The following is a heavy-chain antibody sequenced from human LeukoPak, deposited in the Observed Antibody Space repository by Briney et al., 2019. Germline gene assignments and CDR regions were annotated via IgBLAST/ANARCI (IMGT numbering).Heavy chain of an antibody. V-gene: IGHV3-48*02. Sequence: PGGSLRLSCAASGFTFNSYNMKWVRQAPGKGLEWVSYISSSSSTIYYADSVKGRFTISRDNAKNSLYLQMNSLRDEDTAVYYCASLQARDYWGQGTLVTVSS. CDR2: ISSSSSTI. CDR3: ASLQARDY. CDR1: GFTFNSYN. J-gene: IGHJ4*02.